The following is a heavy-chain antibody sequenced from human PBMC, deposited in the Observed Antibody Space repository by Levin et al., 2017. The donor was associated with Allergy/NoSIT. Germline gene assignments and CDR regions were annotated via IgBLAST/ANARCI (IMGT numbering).Heavy chain of an antibody. CDR3: AMGRYSSGWSPYD. CDR1: GYTFTGYY. V-gene: IGHV1-2*06. CDR2: INPNSGGT. J-gene: IGHJ4*02. Sequence: ASVKVSCKASGYTFTGYYMHWVRQAPGQGLEWMGRINPNSGGTNYAQKFQGRVTMTRDTSISTAYMELSRLRSDDTAVYYCAMGRYSSGWSPYDWGQGTLVTVSS. D-gene: IGHD6-19*01.